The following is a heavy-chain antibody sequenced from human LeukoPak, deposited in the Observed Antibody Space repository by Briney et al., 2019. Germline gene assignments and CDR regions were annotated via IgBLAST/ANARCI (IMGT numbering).Heavy chain of an antibody. CDR2: INPNSGDT. V-gene: IGHV1-2*02. CDR3: ARGADYSSSYFDY. CDR1: GYTFTDYY. D-gene: IGHD6-13*01. J-gene: IGHJ4*02. Sequence: ASVKVSCKASGYTFTDYYIHWVRQAPGQGLEWIGWINPNSGDTNFPRQFQDRVTMTTDTSIGTAYMELGRLRSDDSAMYFCARGADYSSSYFDYWGQGTLVTVSS.